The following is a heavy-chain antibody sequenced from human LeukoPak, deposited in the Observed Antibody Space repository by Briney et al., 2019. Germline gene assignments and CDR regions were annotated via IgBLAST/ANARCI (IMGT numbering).Heavy chain of an antibody. CDR1: GYSFISYY. Sequence: ASVKVSCKASGYSFISYYIHWVRQMPGKGLEWMGIIYPGDSDTRYSPSFQGQVTISADKSISTAYLQWSSLKASDTAMYYCATYYYDSSGYYYYFDYWGQGTLVTVSS. CDR2: IYPGDSDT. CDR3: ATYYYDSSGYYYYFDY. D-gene: IGHD3-22*01. J-gene: IGHJ4*02. V-gene: IGHV5-51*01.